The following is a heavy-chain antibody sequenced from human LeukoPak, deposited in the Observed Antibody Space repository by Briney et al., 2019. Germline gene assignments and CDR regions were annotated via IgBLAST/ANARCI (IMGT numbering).Heavy chain of an antibody. CDR1: GFTFSSYG. V-gene: IGHV3-30*18. Sequence: GGSLRLSCAASGFTFSSYGMRWVRQAPGKGLEWVAVISYDGSNKYYADSVKGRFTISRDNSKNTLYLQMNSLRAEDTAVYYCAKGAERGYSYGGDYFDYWGQGTLVTVSS. J-gene: IGHJ4*02. CDR2: ISYDGSNK. CDR3: AKGAERGYSYGGDYFDY. D-gene: IGHD5-18*01.